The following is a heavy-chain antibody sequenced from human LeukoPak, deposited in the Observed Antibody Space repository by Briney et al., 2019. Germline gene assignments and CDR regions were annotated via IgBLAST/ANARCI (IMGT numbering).Heavy chain of an antibody. J-gene: IGHJ4*02. CDR2: IYYSGST. V-gene: IGHV4-30-4*01. CDR3: ARVPRIFDWLLWKGGYYFDY. Sequence: SETQSLTCTVSGGSISSGDYYWSWIRQPPGKGLEWIGYIYYSGSTYYNPSLKSRVTISVDTSKNQFSLKLSSVTAADTAVYYCARVPRIFDWLLWKGGYYFDYWGQGTLVTVSS. CDR1: GGSISSGDYY. D-gene: IGHD3-9*01.